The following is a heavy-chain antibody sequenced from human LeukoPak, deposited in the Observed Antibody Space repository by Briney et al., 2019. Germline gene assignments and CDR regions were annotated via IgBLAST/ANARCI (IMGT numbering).Heavy chain of an antibody. V-gene: IGHV4-34*01. J-gene: IGHJ4*02. CDR3: ARGRPPSGYDFSY. Sequence: LSATLSLSCAVCGGSFSGYYWSWIRQPPGKGLEWIGEINHSGSTNYNPSLQSRVTISVDTSKNQFSLKLSSVTAADTAVYYCARGRPPSGYDFSYWGQGTLVTVSS. D-gene: IGHD5-12*01. CDR1: GGSFSGYY. CDR2: INHSGST.